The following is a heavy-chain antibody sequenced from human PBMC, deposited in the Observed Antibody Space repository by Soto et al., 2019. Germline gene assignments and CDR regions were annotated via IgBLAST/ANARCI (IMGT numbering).Heavy chain of an antibody. CDR1: GDSVSHNSAA. Sequence: PSQTLSLTYDISGDSVSHNSAAWNWIRQSPSRGLEWLGRTYYRSKWYNDYAVSVKSRININPDTSKNQFSLQLNSVTPEDTAVYYCARESSTPPVRCSSTSCSTAFDIWGQGTMVTVSS. CDR3: ARESSTPPVRCSSTSCSTAFDI. CDR2: TYYRSKWYN. V-gene: IGHV6-1*01. J-gene: IGHJ3*02. D-gene: IGHD2-2*01.